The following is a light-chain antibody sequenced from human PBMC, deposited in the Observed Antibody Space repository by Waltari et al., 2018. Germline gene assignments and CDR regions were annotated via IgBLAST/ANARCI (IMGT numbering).Light chain of an antibody. Sequence: QSALTQPASVSGSPGQSIAISCTATSSDCGNYYYVPWYQQHPGKAPKLMIYDVTSRPSGVSNRFSGSKSGNTASLTISGLQAEDEADYYCSSYTNSNTYVFGPGTKVTVL. CDR3: SSYTNSNTYV. J-gene: IGLJ1*01. CDR2: DVT. CDR1: SSDCGNYYY. V-gene: IGLV2-14*01.